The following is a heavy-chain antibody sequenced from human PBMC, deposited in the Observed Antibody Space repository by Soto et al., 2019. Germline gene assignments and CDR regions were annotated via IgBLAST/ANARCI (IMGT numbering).Heavy chain of an antibody. Sequence: QVQLQESGPGLVKPSGTLSLTCAVSSGSISSSNWWSWVRQPPGKGLEWIGEIYHSGSTNYNPSLTSRVTISVDKSKNQFSLKLSSVTAADTAVYYCARGRGIYDYIWGSYRYYFDYWGQGTLVTVSS. CDR1: SGSISSSNW. CDR2: IYHSGST. V-gene: IGHV4-4*02. D-gene: IGHD3-16*02. CDR3: ARGRGIYDYIWGSYRYYFDY. J-gene: IGHJ4*02.